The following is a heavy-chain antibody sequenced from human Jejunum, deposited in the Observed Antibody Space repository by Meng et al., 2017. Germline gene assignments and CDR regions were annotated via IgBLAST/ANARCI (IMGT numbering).Heavy chain of an antibody. J-gene: IGHJ4*02. D-gene: IGHD4-11*01. V-gene: IGHV4-34*01. CDR1: DGSFSIYY. CDR2: INRSGSP. CDR3: ARSGQTTVTYLD. Sequence: QVQLQQWGAGLLKRSEALSLTCPVYDGSFSIYYWSWIRQPPGKGLEWIGEINRSGSPNYNPSLKSRVTMSVDTNHFSLTLTSVTAADTAVYYCARSGQTTVTYLDWGQGTLVTVSS.